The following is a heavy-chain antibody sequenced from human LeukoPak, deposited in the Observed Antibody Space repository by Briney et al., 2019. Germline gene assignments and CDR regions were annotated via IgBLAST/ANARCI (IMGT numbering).Heavy chain of an antibody. Sequence: ASVTVSCKASGHTFTAYYMFWVRQAPGQGLEWMGWINPNSGGTNIGPKFQGRVTLTRDTSISTAYMEPSGLTSDDTAVYFCATYYLDTSARDWGQGTLVTVSS. D-gene: IGHD3-22*01. V-gene: IGHV1-2*02. CDR3: ATYYLDTSARD. J-gene: IGHJ4*02. CDR1: GHTFTAYY. CDR2: INPNSGGT.